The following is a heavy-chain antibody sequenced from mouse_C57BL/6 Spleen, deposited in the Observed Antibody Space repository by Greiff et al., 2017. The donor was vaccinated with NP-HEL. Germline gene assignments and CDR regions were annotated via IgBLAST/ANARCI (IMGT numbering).Heavy chain of an antibody. CDR2: INPSDSDT. J-gene: IGHJ4*01. CDR1: GYTFTSYW. V-gene: IGHV1-74*01. Sequence: QVQLQQSGAELVKPGASVKVSCKASGYTFTSYWMHWVKQRPGKGLEWIGRINPSDSDTNSNQKFKGKATLTVDKSSSTAYMQLSSLTSEDSAVYYCAMGSTMMTTSEYYYAMDYWGQGTSVTVSS. CDR3: AMGSTMMTTSEYYYAMDY. D-gene: IGHD2-4*01.